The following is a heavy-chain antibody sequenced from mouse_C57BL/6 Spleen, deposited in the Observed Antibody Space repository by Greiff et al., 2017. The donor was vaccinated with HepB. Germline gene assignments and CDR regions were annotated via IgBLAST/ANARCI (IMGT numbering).Heavy chain of an antibody. V-gene: IGHV10-1*01. J-gene: IGHJ2*01. CDR2: IRSKSNNYAT. D-gene: IGHD2-3*01. CDR1: GFSFNTYA. Sequence: DVMLVESGGGLVQPKGSLKLSCAASGFSFNTYAMNWVRQAPGKGLEWVARIRSKSNNYATYYADSVKDRFTISRDDSESMLYLQMNNLKTEDTAMYYCVRHYDHYFDYWGQGTTLTVSS. CDR3: VRHYDHYFDY.